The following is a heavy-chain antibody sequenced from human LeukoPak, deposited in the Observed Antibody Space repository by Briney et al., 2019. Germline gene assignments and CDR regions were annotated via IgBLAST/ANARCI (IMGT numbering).Heavy chain of an antibody. J-gene: IGHJ4*02. D-gene: IGHD6-13*01. CDR1: GFTFSSYA. V-gene: IGHV3-30-3*01. CDR3: ARDEGSSSWYSAFDY. CDR2: ISYDGSNK. Sequence: GGSLRLSCAASGFTFSSYAMHWVRQAPGKGLEWVAVISYDGSNKYYADSVKGRFTISRDNSKNTLYLQMNSLRAEDTAVYYCARDEGSSSWYSAFDYWGQGTLVTVSS.